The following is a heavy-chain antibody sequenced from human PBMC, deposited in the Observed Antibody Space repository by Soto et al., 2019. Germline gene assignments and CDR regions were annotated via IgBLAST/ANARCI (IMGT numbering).Heavy chain of an antibody. J-gene: IGHJ4*02. CDR3: ARDWWEEPAGKETVSQFDY. Sequence: GGSLRLSCGGSGFTFSDYYISWIRQAPGKGLEWISYSSNSGTFSRYADSVKGRFTISRDNSKNTVYLQMNSLRAEDTAVYYCARDWWEEPAGKETVSQFDYWGQGTLVTVSS. CDR2: SSNSGTFS. V-gene: IGHV3-11*06. CDR1: GFTFSDYY. D-gene: IGHD6-13*01.